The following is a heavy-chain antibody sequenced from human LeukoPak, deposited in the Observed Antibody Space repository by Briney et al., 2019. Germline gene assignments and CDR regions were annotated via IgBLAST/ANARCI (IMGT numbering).Heavy chain of an antibody. CDR2: ISGSGGST. J-gene: IGHJ6*03. CDR1: GFTFSSYG. V-gene: IGHV3-23*01. D-gene: IGHD4/OR15-4a*01. Sequence: PGGSLRLSCAASGFTFSSYGMSWVRQAPGKGLEWVSAISGSGGSTYYADSVKGRFTISRDNSKNTLYLQMNSLRAEDTAVYYCAKARLWDYYYYMDVWGKGTTVTISS. CDR3: AKARLWDYYYYMDV.